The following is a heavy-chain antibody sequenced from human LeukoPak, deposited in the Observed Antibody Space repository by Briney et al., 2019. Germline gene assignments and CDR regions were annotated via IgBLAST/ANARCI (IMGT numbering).Heavy chain of an antibody. CDR3: ARLMTLVRGGLKRLPRSCGMDV. Sequence: GESLKISCKGSGYNFASCWIGWVRQMPGKGLEWMGIIFPDDSDTRYSPSFQGQVTISVDKSINTAYLQWNSLKASDTATYYCARLMTLVRGGLKRLPRSCGMDVWGQGTTVTVS. D-gene: IGHD3-10*01. V-gene: IGHV5-51*01. CDR1: GYNFASCW. CDR2: IFPDDSDT. J-gene: IGHJ6*02.